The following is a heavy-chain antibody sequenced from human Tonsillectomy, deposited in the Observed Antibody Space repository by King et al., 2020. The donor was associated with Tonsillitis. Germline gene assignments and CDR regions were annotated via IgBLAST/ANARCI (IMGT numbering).Heavy chain of an antibody. CDR1: GGSISSGGYS. D-gene: IGHD3-3*01. Sequence: QLQESGSGLVKPSQTLSLTCAVSGGSISSGGYSWSWIRQPPGQGLEWIGYIYHSGSTYYNPSLKSRVTISVDRSKNQFSLKLSSVTAADTAVYYCAYYDFWSGPNWGQGTLVTVSS. CDR3: AYYDFWSGPN. CDR2: IYHSGST. J-gene: IGHJ4*02. V-gene: IGHV4-30-2*01.